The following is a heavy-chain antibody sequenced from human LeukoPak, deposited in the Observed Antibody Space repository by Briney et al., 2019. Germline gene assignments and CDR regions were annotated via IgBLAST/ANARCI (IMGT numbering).Heavy chain of an antibody. CDR1: GFTFSNFY. CDR3: ARDKHPYDYGMDV. Sequence: GGSLRLSCAASGFTFSNFYMTWIRQAPGKGLEWVSFISNSGSDIYYSDPVKGRFTVSRDNARNSLYLQMNSLRVEDMAVYYCARDKHPYDYGMDVWGQGTTVTVSS. V-gene: IGHV3-11*01. CDR2: ISNSGSDI. J-gene: IGHJ6*02.